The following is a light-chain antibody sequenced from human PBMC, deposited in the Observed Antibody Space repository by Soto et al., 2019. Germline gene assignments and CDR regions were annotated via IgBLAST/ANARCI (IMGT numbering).Light chain of an antibody. V-gene: IGKV3-15*01. CDR1: QSVSSN. J-gene: IGKJ1*01. CDR2: GAS. CDR3: QQYNNWPWT. Sequence: EIVMTQSPATLSVSPGERATLSCRASQSVSSNLAWYQQKPGQAPRLLIYGASTRATGIPARFSGSGSGTEFTLTISSLQSEYFAVYDCQQYNNWPWTFGQGTKVDIK.